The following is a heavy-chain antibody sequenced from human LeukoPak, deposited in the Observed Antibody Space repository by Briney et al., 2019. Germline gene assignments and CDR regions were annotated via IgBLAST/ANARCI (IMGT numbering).Heavy chain of an antibody. D-gene: IGHD6-19*01. CDR1: GYSISSGYY. J-gene: IGHJ4*02. CDR2: IYHSGST. V-gene: IGHV4-38-2*02. Sequence: SETLSLTCAVSGYSISSGYYWGWIRQPPGKGLEWIGSIYHSGSTYYNPSLKSRVTISVDTSKNQFSLKLSSVTAAGTAVYYCAREGYSSGWYRAPSNHYWGQGTLVTVSS. CDR3: AREGYSSGWYRAPSNHY.